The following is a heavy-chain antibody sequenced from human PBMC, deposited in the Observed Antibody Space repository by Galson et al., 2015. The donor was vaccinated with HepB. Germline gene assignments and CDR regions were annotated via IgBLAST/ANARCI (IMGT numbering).Heavy chain of an antibody. CDR2: INTNTGKP. V-gene: IGHV7-4-1*02. CDR3: ARTPSFASGSYYNAWFEP. Sequence: SVKVSCKASGYIFSDYAINWVRQAPGQGLEWMGWINTNTGKPTYAQGFTGRFVFSLDTSVSTTYLQISSLKADDTAVYYCARTPSFASGSYYNAWFEPWGQGTLVTVSS. D-gene: IGHD3-10*01. CDR1: GYIFSDYA. J-gene: IGHJ5*02.